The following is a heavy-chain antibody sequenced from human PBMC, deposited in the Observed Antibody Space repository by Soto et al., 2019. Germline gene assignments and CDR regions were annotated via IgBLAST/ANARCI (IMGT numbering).Heavy chain of an antibody. CDR3: ARDQDTAMVSDP. V-gene: IGHV1-2*02. D-gene: IGHD5-18*01. CDR2: INPNSGGT. Sequence: ASVKVSCKASGYTFTGYYMHWVRQAPGQGLEWMGWINPNSGGTNYAQKFQGRVTMTRDTSISTAYMELSRLRSDDTAVYYCARDQDTAMVSDPWGQGTLVTVSS. CDR1: GYTFTGYY. J-gene: IGHJ5*02.